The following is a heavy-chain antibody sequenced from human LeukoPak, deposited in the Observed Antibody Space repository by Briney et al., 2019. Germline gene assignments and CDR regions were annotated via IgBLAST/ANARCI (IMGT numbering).Heavy chain of an antibody. CDR2: INNDGSST. Sequence: PGGSLRLSCAASGFIFSSYWMHWVRQAPGKGLVWVSRINNDGSSTSYADSVKGRFTISRDNAKNTLYLQMNSLRAEDTAVYYCARPTKEGSSWYWWFDPWGQGTLVTVSS. D-gene: IGHD6-13*01. CDR1: GFIFSSYW. J-gene: IGHJ5*02. CDR3: ARPTKEGSSWYWWFDP. V-gene: IGHV3-74*01.